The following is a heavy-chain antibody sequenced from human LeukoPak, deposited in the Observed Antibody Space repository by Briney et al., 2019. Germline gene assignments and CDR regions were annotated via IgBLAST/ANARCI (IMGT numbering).Heavy chain of an antibody. V-gene: IGHV4-39*01. Sequence: SETLSLTCIVSGGSISSSSYYWVWIRQPPGKGLEWIASIYYSGSTYYNPSLKSRVTISEDTSKNQFSLKLSSVTAADTAVYHCVRSYSNSWYSFDYWGQGTLVTVSS. CDR2: IYYSGST. CDR3: VRSYSNSWYSFDY. D-gene: IGHD6-13*01. J-gene: IGHJ4*02. CDR1: GGSISSSSYY.